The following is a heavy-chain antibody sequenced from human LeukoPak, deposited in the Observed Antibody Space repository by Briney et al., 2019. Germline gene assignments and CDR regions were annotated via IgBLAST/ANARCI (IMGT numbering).Heavy chain of an antibody. V-gene: IGHV3-23*01. J-gene: IGHJ1*01. CDR3: AKDPLEQLSTIYFQN. CDR2: IGGSGDST. CDR1: GFAFSSHT. Sequence: GGSLRLSCAASGFAFSSHTMSWVRQAPGKGLEWVSAIGGSGDSTYYADSVKGRFTISRDNSQNTLYLQMNSLRAEDTAVYYCAKDPLEQLSTIYFQNWGQGTLVTVSS. D-gene: IGHD6-6*01.